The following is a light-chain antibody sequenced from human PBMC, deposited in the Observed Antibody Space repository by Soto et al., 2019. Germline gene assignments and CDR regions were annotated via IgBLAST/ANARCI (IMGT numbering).Light chain of an antibody. J-gene: IGLJ2*01. CDR1: SSNIGAGYD. CDR2: ANS. Sequence: QSVLTQPPSVSGAPGQRVTISCTGSSSNIGAGYDVHWYQQLPGTAPKLLICANSNRPSGVPDRFSGSKSGTSASLAITGLQAEDEADYYCQSYDSSLSGSVFGGGTKVTVL. V-gene: IGLV1-40*01. CDR3: QSYDSSLSGSV.